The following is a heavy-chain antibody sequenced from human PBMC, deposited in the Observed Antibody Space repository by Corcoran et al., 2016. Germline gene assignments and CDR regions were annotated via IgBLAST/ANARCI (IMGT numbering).Heavy chain of an antibody. CDR2: ISAYNGNT. CDR3: ARHRGYYDSSGYYLRDAFDI. CDR1: GYTFTSYG. V-gene: IGHV1-18*01. D-gene: IGHD3-22*01. J-gene: IGHJ3*02. Sequence: QVQLVQSGAEVKKPGASVKVSCKASGYTFTSYGISWVRQAPGQGLEWMGWISAYNGNTNYAQKLQGRVTMTTDTSTSTAYMELRSLISDDTAVYYCARHRGYYDSSGYYLRDAFDIWGQGTMVTVSS.